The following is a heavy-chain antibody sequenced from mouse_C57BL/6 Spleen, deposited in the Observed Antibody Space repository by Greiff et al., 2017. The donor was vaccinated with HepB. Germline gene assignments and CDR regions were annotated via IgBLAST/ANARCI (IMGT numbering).Heavy chain of an antibody. CDR3: ARAGYSYSNYDY. Sequence: QVQLQQSGAELARPGASVKLSCKASGYTFTSYGISWVKQRTGQGLEWIGEIYPRSGNTYYNEKFKGKATLTADKSSSTAYMELRSLTSEDSAVYFWARAGYSYSNYDYWGQGTTLTVSS. D-gene: IGHD2-5*01. CDR1: GYTFTSYG. J-gene: IGHJ2*01. CDR2: IYPRSGNT. V-gene: IGHV1-81*01.